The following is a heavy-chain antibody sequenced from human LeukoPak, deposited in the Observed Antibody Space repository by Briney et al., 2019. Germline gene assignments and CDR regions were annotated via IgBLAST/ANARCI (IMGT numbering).Heavy chain of an antibody. J-gene: IGHJ3*02. Sequence: GGSLRLSCTASGLTFSSYSMNCVRQAPGKGLEWVSSISSSSTYIYYADSVKGRFTTSRDNAKNSLYLQMDSLRAEDTAVYYCARDRRPYSGNGDAFDIWGQGTMVTVSS. CDR3: ARDRRPYSGNGDAFDI. CDR1: GLTFSSYS. V-gene: IGHV3-21*01. CDR2: ISSSSTYI. D-gene: IGHD4-23*01.